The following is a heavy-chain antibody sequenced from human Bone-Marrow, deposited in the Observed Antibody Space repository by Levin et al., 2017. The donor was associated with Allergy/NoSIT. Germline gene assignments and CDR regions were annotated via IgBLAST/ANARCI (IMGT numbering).Heavy chain of an antibody. V-gene: IGHV4-34*01. D-gene: IGHD1-14*01. CDR1: GGSFSGYY. CDR3: ARGEPARHYSYYYGLEV. CDR2: INPRGST. Sequence: SETLSLTCAVYGGSFSGYYWSWIRQPPGRGLEWIGEINPRGSTNYNPSLTSRVTISADTSKNQFSLKLRSVTAADTAVYYCARGEPARHYSYYYGLEVWGQGTTVTVSS. J-gene: IGHJ6*02.